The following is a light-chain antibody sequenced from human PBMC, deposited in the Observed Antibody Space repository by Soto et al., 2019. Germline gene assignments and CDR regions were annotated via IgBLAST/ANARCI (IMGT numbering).Light chain of an antibody. CDR3: QHYDSYPVT. CDR2: RAS. V-gene: IGKV1-5*03. J-gene: IGKJ2*01. CDR1: QSIAEW. Sequence: DIQMTQSPVTLSASVGDRVAITCRASQSIAEWLAWYQHKPGKAPKLLIYRASHLASGVPSRFSGSGSGTEFTFTITSLQPDDFATYCCQHYDSYPVTFGQGTNLEI.